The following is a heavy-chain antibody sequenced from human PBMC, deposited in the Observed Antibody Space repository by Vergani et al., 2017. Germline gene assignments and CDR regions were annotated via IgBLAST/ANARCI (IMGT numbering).Heavy chain of an antibody. CDR3: ARGKGVVQLWYPSWYFDL. D-gene: IGHD5-18*01. V-gene: IGHV4-39*07. CDR1: GGSIRSTFYY. Sequence: QLQLQESDPGLVKPSETLSLTCTVSGGSIRSTFYYWGWIRQPPGKGLEWIGTIYYSGSTYYNPSLKSRVTISVDTSKNQFSLKLSSVTAADTAVYYCARGKGVVQLWYPSWYFDLWGRGTLVTVSS. CDR2: IYYSGST. J-gene: IGHJ2*01.